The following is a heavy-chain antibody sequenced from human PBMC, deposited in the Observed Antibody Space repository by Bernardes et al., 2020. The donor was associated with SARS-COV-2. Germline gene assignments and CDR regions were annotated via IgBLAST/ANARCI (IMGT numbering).Heavy chain of an antibody. D-gene: IGHD5-12*01. CDR2: ISGSGGST. CDR1: GFTFSDYY. J-gene: IGHJ4*02. CDR3: AKRPGDGYNAPPSLGGQYYFDY. Sequence: GGSLRLSCAASGFTFSDYYMSWIRQAPGKGLEWVSAISGSGGSTYYADSVKGRFTISRDNSKNTLYLQMNSLRAEDTAVYYCAKRPGDGYNAPPSLGGQYYFDYWGQGTLVTVSS. V-gene: IGHV3-23*01.